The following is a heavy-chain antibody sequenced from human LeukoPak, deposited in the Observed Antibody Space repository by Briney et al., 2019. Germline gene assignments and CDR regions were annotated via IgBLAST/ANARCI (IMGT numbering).Heavy chain of an antibody. Sequence: GGPLRLSCAASGFTFSNAWMSWVRQAPGKGMEWVGRIQSRTDGGTTDYAAPVKGRFTISRDDSKNTLYLQMSSLNTEDTAVYYCNRALSYYGMDVWGQGTAVTVSS. CDR3: NRALSYYGMDV. V-gene: IGHV3-15*01. CDR1: GFTFSNAW. J-gene: IGHJ6*02. D-gene: IGHD3-16*01. CDR2: IQSRTDGGTT.